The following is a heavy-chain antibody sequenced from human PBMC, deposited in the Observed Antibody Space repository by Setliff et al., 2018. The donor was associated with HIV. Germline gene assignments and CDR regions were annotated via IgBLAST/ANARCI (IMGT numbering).Heavy chain of an antibody. D-gene: IGHD3-22*01. CDR2: IIPIFGSA. Sequence: ASVKVSCKASRRTFNNYAISWVRQAPGQGLEWMGGIIPIFGSANYAQRFQGRVTISADESTSTAYMELSSLRSEDTAVYYCARGPAGHYDSTGYYPYYWGQGRLVTVSS. CDR3: ARGPAGHYDSTGYYPYY. V-gene: IGHV1-69*13. J-gene: IGHJ4*02. CDR1: RRTFNNYA.